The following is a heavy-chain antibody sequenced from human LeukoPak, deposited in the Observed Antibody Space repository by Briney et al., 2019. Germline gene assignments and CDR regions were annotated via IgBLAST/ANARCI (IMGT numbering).Heavy chain of an antibody. CDR2: ISWNSGGI. J-gene: IGHJ5*02. CDR3: AGQVVVVAATDWLDP. D-gene: IGHD2-15*01. CDR1: GFTFDDYA. Sequence: GRSLRLSCAASGFTFDDYAMHWLRHAPGKGLEWVSGISWNSGGIGYADSVKGRFTISRDNAKNSLYLQMNSLRAEDTALYYCAGQVVVVAATDWLDPWGQGTLVTVSS. V-gene: IGHV3-9*01.